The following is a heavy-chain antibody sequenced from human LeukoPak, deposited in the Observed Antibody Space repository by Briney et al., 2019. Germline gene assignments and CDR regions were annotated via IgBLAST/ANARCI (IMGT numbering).Heavy chain of an antibody. D-gene: IGHD7-27*01. CDR2: IYHSGST. CDR1: GGSISSGGYS. J-gene: IGHJ5*02. V-gene: IGHV4-30-2*01. Sequence: PSETLSLTCAVSGGSISSGGYSWSWLRQPPGQGLEWIGYIYHSGSTYYNPSLKSRVTISVDRSKNQFSLKLSSVTAADTAVYYCARDWDNWFDPWGQGTLVTVSS. CDR3: ARDWDNWFDP.